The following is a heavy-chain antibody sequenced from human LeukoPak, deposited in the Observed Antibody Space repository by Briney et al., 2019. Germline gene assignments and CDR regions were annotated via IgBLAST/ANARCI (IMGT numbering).Heavy chain of an antibody. CDR1: GFTFSNYG. CDR2: ISSSSDSI. V-gene: IGHV3-48*02. J-gene: IGHJ4*02. CDR3: ARAMRSGYDY. D-gene: IGHD5-12*01. Sequence: GGSLRLSCAASGFTFSNYGMNWVRQAPGKRLEWVSYISSSSDSIYYADFVKGRFTISGDNAENSLYLQMNSLRDEDTAVYYCARAMRSGYDYWGQGTLVTVSS.